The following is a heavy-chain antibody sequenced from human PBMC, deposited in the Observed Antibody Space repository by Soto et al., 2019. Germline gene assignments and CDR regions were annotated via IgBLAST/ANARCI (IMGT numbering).Heavy chain of an antibody. J-gene: IGHJ4*02. CDR2: IYDSENT. CDR3: ARSHYDSSGYYLDY. Sequence: QVQLQESGPGLVKPSQTLSLTCTVSGGSISSGIYYWNWIRQHPGKGLEWIGYIYDSENTYYNPSLKSRVTISLDTSKNQFSLKLSSVTAADTAVYYCARSHYDSSGYYLDYWGQGTLVTVSS. V-gene: IGHV4-31*03. CDR1: GGSISSGIYY. D-gene: IGHD3-22*01.